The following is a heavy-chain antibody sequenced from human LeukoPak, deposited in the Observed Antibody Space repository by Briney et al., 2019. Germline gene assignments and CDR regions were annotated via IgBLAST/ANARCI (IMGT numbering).Heavy chain of an antibody. J-gene: IGHJ5*02. D-gene: IGHD2-2*01. CDR2: IYYSGST. CDR3: ARRYCSSTSCLNWFDP. V-gene: IGHV4-39*01. Sequence: SETLSLTCTVSGGSISSSSYYWGWIRQPPGKGLEWIGSIYYSGSTYYNPSLKSRVTVSVDTSKNLFSLKLSSVTAADTAVYYCARRYCSSTSCLNWFDPWGQGTLVTVSS. CDR1: GGSISSSSYY.